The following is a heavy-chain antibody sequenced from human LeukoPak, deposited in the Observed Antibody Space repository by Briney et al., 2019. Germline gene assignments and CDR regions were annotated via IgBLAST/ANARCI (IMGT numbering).Heavy chain of an antibody. CDR3: ARDILTGYSNWFDP. J-gene: IGHJ5*02. CDR1: GGSISSYY. V-gene: IGHV4-59*01. D-gene: IGHD3-9*01. CDR2: IYYSGST. Sequence: SGTLSLTCTVSGGSISSYYWSWIRQPPGKGLEWIGYIYYSGSTNYNPSLKSRVTISVDTSKNQFSLKLSSVTAADTAVYYCARDILTGYSNWFDPWGQGTLVTVSS.